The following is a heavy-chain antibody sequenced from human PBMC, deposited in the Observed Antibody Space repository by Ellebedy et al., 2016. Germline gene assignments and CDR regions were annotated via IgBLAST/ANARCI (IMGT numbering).Heavy chain of an antibody. V-gene: IGHV4-31*03. Sequence: SETLSLTXSVSGGSISSGNYYWSWIRQHPEKGLKWIGYIVNSENTYYNASLKSRITILLATSANQFSLKLSSVTAADTAVYYCARAPAPGTSSHYYFYSVEVWGKGTTVTFSS. D-gene: IGHD1-1*01. CDR3: ARAPAPGTSSHYYFYSVEV. CDR2: IVNSENT. CDR1: GGSISSGNYY. J-gene: IGHJ6*03.